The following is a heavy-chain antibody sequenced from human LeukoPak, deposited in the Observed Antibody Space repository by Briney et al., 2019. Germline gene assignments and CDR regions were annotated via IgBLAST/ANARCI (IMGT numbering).Heavy chain of an antibody. CDR1: GGSISSYY. Sequence: SETLSLTCTVSGGSISSYYWSWIRQPPGKGLERIGYIYYSGSTNYNPSLKSRVTISVDTSKNQFSLKLSSVTAADTAVYYCARALLWFGELSGMDVWGQGTTVTVSS. CDR2: IYYSGST. V-gene: IGHV4-59*01. D-gene: IGHD3-10*01. J-gene: IGHJ6*02. CDR3: ARALLWFGELSGMDV.